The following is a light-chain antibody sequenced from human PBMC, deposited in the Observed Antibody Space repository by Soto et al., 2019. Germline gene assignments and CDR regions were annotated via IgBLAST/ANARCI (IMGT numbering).Light chain of an antibody. CDR2: GAS. Sequence: EIVLTQSPDTVSLSPGEGAPLSCRASQSVSSSELAWYQQKPGQAPRLLIYGASRRATGISDRFSGSGSGTDFSLTISRLEPEDFAVYNCQQYYSSPRTFGQGTKVQIK. J-gene: IGKJ1*01. V-gene: IGKV3-20*01. CDR3: QQYYSSPRT. CDR1: QSVSSSE.